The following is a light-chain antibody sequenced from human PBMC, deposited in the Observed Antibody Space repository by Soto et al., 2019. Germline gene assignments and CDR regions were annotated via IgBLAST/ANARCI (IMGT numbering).Light chain of an antibody. CDR1: SSNIGAGYD. Sequence: QSVLTQPPSVSGAPGQGVTISCTGSSSNIGAGYDVHWYQHLPRTAPKLLIYDNTNRASGVPDRFSGSKSDTSASLAINGLKAEYEADYNCQSYDRNRRLVFGGGTKLTVL. CDR3: QSYDRNRRLV. CDR2: DNT. V-gene: IGLV1-40*01. J-gene: IGLJ3*02.